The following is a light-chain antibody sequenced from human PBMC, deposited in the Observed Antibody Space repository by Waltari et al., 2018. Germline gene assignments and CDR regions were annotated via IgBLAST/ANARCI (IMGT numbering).Light chain of an antibody. CDR3: VQAVAFPFT. CDR2: GGS. Sequence: EIVMTQNPLSLPFTPGEPASIPCWSSQSLLDSDGKTYLPWYVQKPGQSPHLLIYGGSNRASGVPDRFSASGSGTDFTLKVSRLEAEDVGVYYCVQAVAFPFTFGPGTKLDI. V-gene: IGKV2-40*01. CDR1: QSLLDSDGKTY. J-gene: IGKJ3*01.